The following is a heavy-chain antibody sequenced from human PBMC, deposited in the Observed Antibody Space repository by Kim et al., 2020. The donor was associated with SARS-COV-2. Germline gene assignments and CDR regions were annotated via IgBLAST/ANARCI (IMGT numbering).Heavy chain of an antibody. Sequence: ASVKVSCKASGYTFTSYDINWVRQATGQGLEWMGWMNPNSGNTGYAQKFQGRVTMTRNTSISTAYMELSSLRSEDTAVYYCARGSWDLAVVDYYYGMDVWGQGTTVTVSS. CDR1: GYTFTSYD. D-gene: IGHD2-15*01. J-gene: IGHJ6*02. CDR3: ARGSWDLAVVDYYYGMDV. CDR2: MNPNSGNT. V-gene: IGHV1-8*01.